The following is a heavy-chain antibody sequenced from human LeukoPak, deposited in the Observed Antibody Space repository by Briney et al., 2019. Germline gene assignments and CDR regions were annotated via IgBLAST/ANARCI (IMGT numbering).Heavy chain of an antibody. CDR3: ARDLSYWGLDFDY. V-gene: IGHV3-33*08. J-gene: IGHJ4*02. D-gene: IGHD7-27*01. CDR1: GFTLRTYG. CDR2: IQNDGSKK. Sequence: PGRSLTLSCVASGFTLRTYGMHWVRQAPGKELDWVAGIQNDGSKKYYADSVKGRFNISREDYKNTLYLQRDSLRADDTALYYCARDLSYWGLDFDYWGQGTLVTVSS.